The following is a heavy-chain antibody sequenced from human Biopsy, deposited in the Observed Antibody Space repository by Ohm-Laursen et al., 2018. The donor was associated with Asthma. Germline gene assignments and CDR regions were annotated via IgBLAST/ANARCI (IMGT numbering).Heavy chain of an antibody. CDR2: IGNTRLYT. J-gene: IGHJ6*02. Sequence: GSLRLSCSASGFTFSDSYMSWIRQAPGKGLEWISYIGNTRLYTNSADSVKGRFSISRDNAKNSLYLHMNSLRVEDTAVYYCARHLSPGYHHYAMDVWGQGTTVTVSS. CDR3: ARHLSPGYHHYAMDV. D-gene: IGHD3-16*02. CDR1: GFTFSDSY. V-gene: IGHV3-11*06.